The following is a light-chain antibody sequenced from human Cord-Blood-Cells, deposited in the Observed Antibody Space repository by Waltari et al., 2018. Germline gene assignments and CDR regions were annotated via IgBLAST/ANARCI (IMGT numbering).Light chain of an antibody. J-gene: IGKJ4*01. CDR2: VAS. CDR1: QSVSSN. Sequence: EIVMTQSPATLSVSPGERATLSCRASQSVSSNLAWYQQKPGQAPRGLIYVASTRATGIPARFSGSGSGTEFTLTISSLQSEDFAVYYCQQYNNWPLTFGGGTKVEIK. CDR3: QQYNNWPLT. V-gene: IGKV3-15*01.